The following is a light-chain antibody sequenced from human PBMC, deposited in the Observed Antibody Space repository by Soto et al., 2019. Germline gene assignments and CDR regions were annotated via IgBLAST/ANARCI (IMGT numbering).Light chain of an antibody. V-gene: IGKV1-39*01. Sequence: DIQMTQSPSSLSASVGDRVTITCRASQSISTYVNWYQQKTGKAPKLLMYAASSLQGGVPSRFSGSGSGTDFTLTISSLQPEDFATYYCQQSYSTPTFGGGTKVDI. J-gene: IGKJ4*01. CDR1: QSISTY. CDR2: AAS. CDR3: QQSYSTPT.